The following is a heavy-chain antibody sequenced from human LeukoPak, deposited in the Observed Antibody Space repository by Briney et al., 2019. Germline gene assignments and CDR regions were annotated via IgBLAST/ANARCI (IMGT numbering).Heavy chain of an antibody. CDR1: GGAFRGYY. Sequence: SETLSLTRAVYGGAFRGYYWSWIRPPPRKGLEWIGEINHSGSTNYNPSLKSRVTVSVDTSKNQFSLKLSSVTAADTAVYYCARGPFDYGDWGQGTLVTVSS. V-gene: IGHV4-34*01. CDR2: INHSGST. D-gene: IGHD4-17*01. J-gene: IGHJ4*02. CDR3: ARGPFDYGD.